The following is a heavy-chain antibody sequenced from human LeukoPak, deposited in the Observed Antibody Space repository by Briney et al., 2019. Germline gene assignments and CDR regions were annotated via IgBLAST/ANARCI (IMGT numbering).Heavy chain of an antibody. V-gene: IGHV3-23*01. CDR1: GFTFSNYA. D-gene: IGHD2-15*01. Sequence: GGSLRLSCAASGFTFSNYAMSWVRHAPGKGLEWVSVICGSGGSTYYADSVKGRFTISRDNSKNTQFLQMNTPRAANTAAYYTAKVILSGNYGWGQGTLVTASS. CDR3: AKVILSGNYG. CDR2: ICGSGGST. J-gene: IGHJ4*02.